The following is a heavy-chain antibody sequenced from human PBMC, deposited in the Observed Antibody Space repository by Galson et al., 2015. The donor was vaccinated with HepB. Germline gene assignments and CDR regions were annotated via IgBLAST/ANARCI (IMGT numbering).Heavy chain of an antibody. J-gene: IGHJ4*02. V-gene: IGHV1-8*01. CDR1: GYTFTSYD. Sequence: SVKVSCKASGYTFTSYDINWVRQATGQGLEWMGWMNPNSGNTGYAQKFQGRVTMTRNTSISTAYMELSSLRSEDTAVYYCARVLFGELLFDYWGQGTLVTVSS. CDR3: ARVLFGELLFDY. CDR2: MNPNSGNT. D-gene: IGHD3-10*02.